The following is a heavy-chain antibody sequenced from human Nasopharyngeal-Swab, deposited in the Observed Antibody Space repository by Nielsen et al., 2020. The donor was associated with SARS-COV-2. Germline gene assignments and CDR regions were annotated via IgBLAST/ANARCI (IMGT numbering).Heavy chain of an antibody. Sequence: GESLKIYCAASGFTFSNAWMSWVRQAPGKGLEWVGRIKSKTDGGTTDYAAPVKGRFTISRDDSKNTLYLQMNSLKTEDTAVYYCTTQSPSLTIFGVPHDAFDIWGQGTMVTVSS. CDR3: TTQSPSLTIFGVPHDAFDI. D-gene: IGHD3-3*01. CDR1: GFTFSNAW. J-gene: IGHJ3*02. CDR2: IKSKTDGGTT. V-gene: IGHV3-15*01.